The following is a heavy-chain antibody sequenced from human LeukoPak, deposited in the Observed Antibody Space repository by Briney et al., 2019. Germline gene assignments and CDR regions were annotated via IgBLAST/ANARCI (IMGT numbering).Heavy chain of an antibody. V-gene: IGHV3-30*02. CDR1: GFTFSNYG. Sequence: GGSLRLSCAASGFTFSNYGMHWVRQAPGKGLEWVAFIRYDGSNKYYGDSVKGRFTISRDNSKNTLYVQMNNLRSEDTARYYCARETVAGSNYWGQGTPVTVSS. CDR3: ARETVAGSNY. CDR2: IRYDGSNK. J-gene: IGHJ4*02. D-gene: IGHD6-19*01.